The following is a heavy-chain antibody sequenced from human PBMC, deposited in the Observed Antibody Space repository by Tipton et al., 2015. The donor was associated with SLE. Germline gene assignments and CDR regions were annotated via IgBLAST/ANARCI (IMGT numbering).Heavy chain of an antibody. J-gene: IGHJ3*01. Sequence: QLVQSGAEVKKPGESLKISCKASGYSFINYWIGWVRQMPGKGLEWMGIIYPDDSDTRYSPSFQGQVTISADKSISTAYLQWRSLKASDTAIYYCARQSVAGAFDVWGQGTLVTVSP. CDR2: IYPDDSDT. V-gene: IGHV5-51*01. D-gene: IGHD6-19*01. CDR3: ARQSVAGAFDV. CDR1: GYSFINYW.